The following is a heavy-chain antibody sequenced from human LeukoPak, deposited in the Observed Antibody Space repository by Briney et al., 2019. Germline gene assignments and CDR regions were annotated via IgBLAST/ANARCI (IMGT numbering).Heavy chain of an antibody. CDR1: GGSFSGYY. CDR2: INHSGST. D-gene: IGHD2-15*01. Sequence: SETLSLTCAVYGGSFSGYYWSWIRQPPGKGLEWIGEINHSGSTNYNPSLKSRVTISVDTSKNQFSLKLSSVTAADTAVYYCARGIVVVAQLGYYYYYMDVWGKGTTVTISS. CDR3: ARGIVVVAQLGYYYYYMDV. V-gene: IGHV4-34*01. J-gene: IGHJ6*03.